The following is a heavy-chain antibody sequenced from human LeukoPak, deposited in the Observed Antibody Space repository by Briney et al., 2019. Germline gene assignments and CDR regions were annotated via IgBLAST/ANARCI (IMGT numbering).Heavy chain of an antibody. CDR3: ARIAAAGTHDY. CDR1: GGSISSYY. CDR2: IYYSGST. D-gene: IGHD6-13*01. J-gene: IGHJ4*02. V-gene: IGHV4-59*01. Sequence: SETLSLTCTVSGGSISSYYWSWIRQPPGKGLEWIGYIYYSGSTNYSPSLKSRVTISVDTSKNQSSLKLSSVTAADTAVYYRARIAAAGTHDYWGQGTLVTVSS.